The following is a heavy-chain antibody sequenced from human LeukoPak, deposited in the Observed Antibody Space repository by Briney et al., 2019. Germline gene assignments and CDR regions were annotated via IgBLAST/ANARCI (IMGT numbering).Heavy chain of an antibody. CDR1: GYTFTSYD. V-gene: IGHV1-8*01. D-gene: IGHD1-26*01. Sequence: ASVKVSCRASGYTFTSYDINWVRQATGQGLGWMGWMNPNSGNTGYAQKFQGRVTMTRNTSISTAYMELSSLRSEDTAVYYCARGVGAPRGAYYYYMDVWGKGTTVTISS. CDR3: ARGVGAPRGAYYYYMDV. J-gene: IGHJ6*03. CDR2: MNPNSGNT.